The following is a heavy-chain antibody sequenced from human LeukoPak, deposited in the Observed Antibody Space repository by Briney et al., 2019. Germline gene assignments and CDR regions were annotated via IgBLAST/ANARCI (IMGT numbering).Heavy chain of an antibody. V-gene: IGHV1-69*13. Sequence: SVKVSCKASGGTFSSYAISWVRQAPGQGLEWMGGIIPIFGTANYAQKFQGRVTITADESTSTAYMELSSLRSEDTAVYYCARGPSRYFDWLPFDYWGQGTLVTVSS. CDR3: ARGPSRYFDWLPFDY. J-gene: IGHJ4*02. CDR1: GGTFSSYA. CDR2: IIPIFGTA. D-gene: IGHD3-9*01.